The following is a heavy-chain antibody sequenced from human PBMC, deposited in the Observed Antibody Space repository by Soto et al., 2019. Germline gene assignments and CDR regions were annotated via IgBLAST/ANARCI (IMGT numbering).Heavy chain of an antibody. D-gene: IGHD6-13*01. CDR2: MNPNSGNT. J-gene: IGHJ5*02. CDR1: GYTFTSYD. CDR3: ARGWDSSSWNGGNWFDP. Sequence: QVQLVQSGAEVKKPGASVKVSCKASGYTFTSYDINWVRQATGQGLEWMGWMNPNSGNTGYAHKFQGRVNMARNSSISTDYMELSSLRSEDTAVYYCARGWDSSSWNGGNWFDPWGQGTLVTVSS. V-gene: IGHV1-8*01.